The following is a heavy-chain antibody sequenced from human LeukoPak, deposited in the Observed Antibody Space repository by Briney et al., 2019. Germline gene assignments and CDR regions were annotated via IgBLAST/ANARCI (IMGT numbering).Heavy chain of an antibody. D-gene: IGHD5-24*01. CDR1: GYTFTSYY. CDR3: ARVRDGYNDAYDI. Sequence: ASVKVSCKASGYTFTSYYMHWVRQAPGQGLEWMGLINPTGGSTGYAQKFQGRVTMTRDMSTSTDYMELSSLRSEDTAVYYCARVRDGYNDAYDIWGQGTMVTVPS. CDR2: INPTGGST. V-gene: IGHV1-46*01. J-gene: IGHJ3*02.